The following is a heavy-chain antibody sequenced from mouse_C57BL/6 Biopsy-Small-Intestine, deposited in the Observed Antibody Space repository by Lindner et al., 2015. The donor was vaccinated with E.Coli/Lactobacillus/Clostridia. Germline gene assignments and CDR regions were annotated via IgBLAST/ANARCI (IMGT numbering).Heavy chain of an antibody. CDR1: GYAFSSSW. CDR2: IYPGDGDT. Sequence: QLQESGPELVKPGASVKISCKASGYAFSSSWMNWVKQRPGKGLEWIGRIYPGDGDTNYNGKFKGKATLTADKSSSTAYMQLSSLTSEDSAVYFCAREMGGTLDYWGQGTTLTVSS. V-gene: IGHV1-82*01. J-gene: IGHJ2*01. CDR3: AREMGGTLDY. D-gene: IGHD4-1*01.